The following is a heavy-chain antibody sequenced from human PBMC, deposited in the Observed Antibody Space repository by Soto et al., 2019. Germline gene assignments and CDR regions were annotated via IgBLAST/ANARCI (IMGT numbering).Heavy chain of an antibody. Sequence: SETLSLTCTVSGGSISSGGYYWSWIRQHPGKGLEWIGYIYYSGSTYYNPSLKSRVTISVDTSKNQFSLKLSSVTAADTAVYYCARGQSTYYDILTGPFDPWGQGTLVTVSS. CDR1: GGSISSGGYY. D-gene: IGHD3-9*01. CDR3: ARGQSTYYDILTGPFDP. J-gene: IGHJ5*02. V-gene: IGHV4-31*03. CDR2: IYYSGST.